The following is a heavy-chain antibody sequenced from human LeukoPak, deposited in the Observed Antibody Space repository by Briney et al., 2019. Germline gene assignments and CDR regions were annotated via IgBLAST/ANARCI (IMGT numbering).Heavy chain of an antibody. CDR2: INLNSGDT. Sequence: GASVKVSCKASGYTFTDYYIHWVRQAPGQGLEWMGWINLNSGDTYYAQNFQDRVTMTGDTSISTAYLELSSLRSDDTAVFYCARSYFDVLTSYYMWLAPWGQGTLVTVSS. D-gene: IGHD3-9*01. V-gene: IGHV1-2*02. J-gene: IGHJ5*02. CDR3: ARSYFDVLTSYYMWLAP. CDR1: GYTFTDYY.